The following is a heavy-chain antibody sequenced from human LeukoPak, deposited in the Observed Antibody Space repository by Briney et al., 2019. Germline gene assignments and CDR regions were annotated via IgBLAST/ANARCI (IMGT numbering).Heavy chain of an antibody. J-gene: IGHJ3*02. CDR1: GFTFSSYW. D-gene: IGHD2-15*01. CDR3: ARTWLLHDAFDI. Sequence: GGSLRLSCAASGFTFSSYWMHWVRQAPGKGLVWVSRINSVGSSTSYADSVKGRFTISRDNAKNTLYLQMNSLRAEDTAVYYCARTWLLHDAFDIWGQGTMVTVSS. V-gene: IGHV3-74*01. CDR2: INSVGSST.